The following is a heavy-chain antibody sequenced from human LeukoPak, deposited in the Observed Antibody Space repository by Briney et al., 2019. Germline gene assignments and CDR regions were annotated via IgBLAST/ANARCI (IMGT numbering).Heavy chain of an antibody. D-gene: IGHD6-13*01. CDR2: IYTSGST. Sequence: PSQTLSLTCTVSGGSISSGSYYWSWIRQPAGKGLEWIGRIYTSGSTNYNPSLKSRVTMSVDTSKNQFSLKMSSVTAADTAVYYCARGNSSSWPLDYWGQGTLVTVSS. CDR1: GGSISSGSYY. V-gene: IGHV4-61*02. CDR3: ARGNSSSWPLDY. J-gene: IGHJ4*02.